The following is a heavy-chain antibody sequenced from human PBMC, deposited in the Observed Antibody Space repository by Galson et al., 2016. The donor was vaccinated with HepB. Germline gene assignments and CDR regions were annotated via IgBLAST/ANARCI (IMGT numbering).Heavy chain of an antibody. J-gene: IGHJ6*02. D-gene: IGHD3-10*01. CDR1: RDSFTGYW. CDR2: IYPGDSDA. Sequence: QSGAEVKKPGESLKISCQGSRDSFTGYWIAWVRQMPGKGLEWMGIIYPGDSDAKYSPSFQGHVTSSADKSTTTAYLQWSSLTDADSAIYYCARVMVRGTHCLDVWGQGTTVTVSS. CDR3: ARVMVRGTHCLDV. V-gene: IGHV5-51*01.